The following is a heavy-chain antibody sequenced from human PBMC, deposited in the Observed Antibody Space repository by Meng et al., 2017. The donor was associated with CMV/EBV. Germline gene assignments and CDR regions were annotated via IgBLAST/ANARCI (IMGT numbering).Heavy chain of an antibody. CDR1: GGSISSSSYY. CDR2: IYYSGST. Sequence: SETLSLTCTVSGGSISSSSYYWGWIRQPPGKGLEWIGSIYYSGSTYYNPSLKSRVTISVDTSKNSLYLQMNSLRAEDTAVYYCARDEYDFWSGKNWRWDYYYYGMDVWGQGTTVTVSS. J-gene: IGHJ6*02. V-gene: IGHV4-39*07. D-gene: IGHD3-3*01. CDR3: ARDEYDFWSGKNWRWDYYYYGMDV.